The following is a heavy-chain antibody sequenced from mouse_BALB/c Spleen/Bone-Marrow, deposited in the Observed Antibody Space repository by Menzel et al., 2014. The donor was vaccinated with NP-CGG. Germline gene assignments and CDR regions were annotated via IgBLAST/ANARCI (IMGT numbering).Heavy chain of an antibody. CDR1: GHTFTDHW. V-gene: IGHV1-69*01. Sequence: QVQLQQPGAELVMPGASVKMSCKASGHTFTDHWMYWVKQRPGQGLEWIGAIDISDSYTTYNQKFKGKATLTVDESSSTAYMQLSRLTSEDSAVYYCARGGANVDYWGQGTTLTVSS. CDR3: ARGGANVDY. CDR2: IDISDSYT. J-gene: IGHJ2*01.